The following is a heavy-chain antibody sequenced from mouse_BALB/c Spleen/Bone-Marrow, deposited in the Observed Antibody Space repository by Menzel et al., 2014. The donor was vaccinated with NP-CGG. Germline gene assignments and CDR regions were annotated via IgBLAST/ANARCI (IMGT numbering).Heavy chain of an antibody. Sequence: VQLKESGAELVKPGASVKLSCTASGFNIKDTHMHWVKQGPEQGLEWIGRIDPANGNTKYEPNFQGKATITADTSSNTAYLQLSSLTSEDTAVYYCSRDYGGTAWFACWGHGTLVTVSA. V-gene: IGHV14-3*02. CDR3: SRDYGGTAWFAC. J-gene: IGHJ3*01. CDR1: GFNIKDTH. CDR2: IDPANGNT. D-gene: IGHD1-1*01.